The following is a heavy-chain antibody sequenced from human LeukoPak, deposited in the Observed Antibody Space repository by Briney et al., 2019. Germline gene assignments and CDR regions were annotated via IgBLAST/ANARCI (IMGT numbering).Heavy chain of an antibody. CDR3: ARSWSSWYSAFDY. D-gene: IGHD6-13*01. J-gene: IGHJ4*02. CDR2: INSDGSST. Sequence: GGSLRLTCAASGFTFSSYWMHWVRQAPGKGLVWVSRINSDGSSTSYADSVKGRFTISRDNAKNTLYLQMNSLRAEDTAVYYCARSWSSWYSAFDYWGQGTLVTVSS. V-gene: IGHV3-74*01. CDR1: GFTFSSYW.